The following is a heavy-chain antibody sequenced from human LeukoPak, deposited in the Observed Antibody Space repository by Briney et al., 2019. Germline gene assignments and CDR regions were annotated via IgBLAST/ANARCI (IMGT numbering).Heavy chain of an antibody. V-gene: IGHV3-7*05. CDR2: INQDGTEK. D-gene: IGHD5-18*01. Sequence: QSGGSLRLSCAVSGFTFSSYWMTWVRQAPGKGLEWVANINQDGTEKYYVDSVKGRFTISRDNAKNSLYLQMNSLRAEDTAVYYCASGGYTFSYWGQGILVTVSS. CDR3: ASGGYTFSY. J-gene: IGHJ4*02. CDR1: GFTFSSYW.